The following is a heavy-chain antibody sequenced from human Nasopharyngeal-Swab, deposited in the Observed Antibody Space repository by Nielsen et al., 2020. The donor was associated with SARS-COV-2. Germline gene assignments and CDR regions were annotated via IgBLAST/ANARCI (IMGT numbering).Heavy chain of an antibody. J-gene: IGHJ4*02. V-gene: IGHV4-31*03. CDR3: ARGLIAAAGHDY. D-gene: IGHD6-13*01. CDR2: IYYSGST. Sequence: SETLSLSCTVSGGSISSGGYYWSWIRPHPGKGLEWIGYIYYSGSTYYNQSLKSRVTISVDTSKNQFSLKLSSVTAADTAVYYCARGLIAAAGHDYWGQGTLVTVSS. CDR1: GGSISSGGYY.